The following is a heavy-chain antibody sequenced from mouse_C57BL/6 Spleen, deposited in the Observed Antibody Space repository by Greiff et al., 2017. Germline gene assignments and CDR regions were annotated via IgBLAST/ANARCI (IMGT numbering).Heavy chain of an antibody. V-gene: IGHV1-39*01. CDR1: GYSFTDYN. J-gene: IGHJ4*01. D-gene: IGHD2-4*01. CDR3: ASPIYYDYDGYAMDY. CDR2: INPNYGTT. Sequence: VQLQQSGPELVKPGASVKISCKASGYSFTDYNMNWVKQSNGKSLEWIGVINPNYGTTSYNQKFKGKATLTVDQSSSTAYMQLNSLTSEDSAVYYCASPIYYDYDGYAMDYWGQGTSVTVSS.